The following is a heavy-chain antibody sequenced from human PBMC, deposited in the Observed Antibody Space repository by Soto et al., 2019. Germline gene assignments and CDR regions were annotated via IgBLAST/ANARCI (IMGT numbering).Heavy chain of an antibody. J-gene: IGHJ6*02. V-gene: IGHV5-10-1*01. D-gene: IGHD3-3*01. CDR3: ARHGADYDFWSGYPHYYGMDV. CDR1: GYSFTSYW. CDR2: IDPSDSYT. Sequence: PGESLKISCKGSGYSFTSYWISWVRQMPGKGLEWMGRIDPSDSYTNYSPSFQGHVTISADKSISTAYLQWSSLKASDTAMYCCARHGADYDFWSGYPHYYGMDVWGQGTTVTVSS.